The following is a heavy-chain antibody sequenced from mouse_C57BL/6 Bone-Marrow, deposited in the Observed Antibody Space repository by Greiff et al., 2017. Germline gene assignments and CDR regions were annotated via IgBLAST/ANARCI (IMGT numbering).Heavy chain of an antibody. Sequence: QVQLQQPGAELVRPGTSVKLSCKASGYTFTSYWMHWVKQRPGQGLEWIGVIDPSDSYTNYNQKFKGKATLTVDTSSSTAYMQLSSLTSEDSAVYYCASWFTTVGDYWGQGTTLTVSS. J-gene: IGHJ2*01. D-gene: IGHD1-1*01. CDR3: ASWFTTVGDY. CDR1: GYTFTSYW. CDR2: IDPSDSYT. V-gene: IGHV1-59*01.